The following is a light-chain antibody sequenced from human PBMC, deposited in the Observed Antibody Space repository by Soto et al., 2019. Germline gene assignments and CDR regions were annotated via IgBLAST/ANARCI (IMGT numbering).Light chain of an antibody. Sequence: EIMLTQSPCTLSLSPGDRATLSCRASQSVASSSLAWYQQKPAQAPSLLIYAASNRATGIPARFSGSGSGTDFSLTINRLEPEDFAAYYCQQYGSSHLTFGGGTTVDIK. V-gene: IGKV3-20*01. CDR3: QQYGSSHLT. J-gene: IGKJ4*01. CDR2: AAS. CDR1: QSVASSS.